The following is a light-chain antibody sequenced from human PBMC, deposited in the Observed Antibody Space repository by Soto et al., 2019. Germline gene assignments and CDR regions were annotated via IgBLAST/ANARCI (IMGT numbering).Light chain of an antibody. CDR3: QQYGSKPPIT. J-gene: IGKJ5*01. CDR2: GAS. Sequence: EIVLTQSPGTLSLSPGERATLSCRASQSVSSRYLAWYQQKPGQAPRLLIYGASSRATGIRDRFSGSGSGTDFTLTISRLEPEDFAVYYCQQYGSKPPITFGQGTRLEIK. CDR1: QSVSSRY. V-gene: IGKV3-20*01.